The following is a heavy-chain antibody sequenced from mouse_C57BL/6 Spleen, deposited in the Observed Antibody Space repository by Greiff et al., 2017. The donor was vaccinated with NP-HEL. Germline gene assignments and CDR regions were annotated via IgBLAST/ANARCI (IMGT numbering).Heavy chain of an antibody. CDR1: GYTFTDYY. CDR2: INPNNGGT. J-gene: IGHJ3*01. CDR3: ASYYYGSTAWFAY. Sequence: EVQLQQSGPELVKPGASVKISCKASGYTFTDYYMNWVKQSHGKSLEWIGDINPNNGGTSYNQKFKGKATLTVDKSSSTAYMGLRSLTSEDSAVYYCASYYYGSTAWFAYWGQGTLVTVSA. D-gene: IGHD1-1*01. V-gene: IGHV1-26*01.